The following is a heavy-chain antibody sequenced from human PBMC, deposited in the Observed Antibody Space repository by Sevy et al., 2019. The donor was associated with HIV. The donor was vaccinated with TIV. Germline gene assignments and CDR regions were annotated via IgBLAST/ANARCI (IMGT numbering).Heavy chain of an antibody. J-gene: IGHJ3*02. CDR1: AFTFSNYA. Sequence: GGSLRLSCAASAFTFSNYAMSWVRQAPGKGLEWVSGISGSGIRIYYADSVKGRFTISRDNSKNTLYLQMSSLRGEDTAVYYCAYIPAAGTGGSAFDIWGQGTMVTVSS. CDR2: ISGSGIRI. CDR3: AYIPAAGTGGSAFDI. V-gene: IGHV3-23*01. D-gene: IGHD6-13*01.